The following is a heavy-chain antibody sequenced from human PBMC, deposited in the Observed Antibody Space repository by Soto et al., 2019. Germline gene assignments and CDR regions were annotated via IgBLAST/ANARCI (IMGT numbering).Heavy chain of an antibody. CDR3: TTGASAGRRDF. CDR2: IDPEDGKT. J-gene: IGHJ4*02. D-gene: IGHD6-13*01. Sequence: ASVKVSCKVSGFTFGDLSIHWVRQSPGKGLEWMGGIDPEDGKTIYAPKFQGRITMTEDSSSDTAYLEVNKLMSNDTAFYYCTTGASAGRRDFWGQGTLVTVSS. CDR1: GFTFGDLS. V-gene: IGHV1-24*01.